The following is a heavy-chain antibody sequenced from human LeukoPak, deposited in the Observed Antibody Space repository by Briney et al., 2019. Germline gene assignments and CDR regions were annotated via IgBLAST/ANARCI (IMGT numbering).Heavy chain of an antibody. V-gene: IGHV1-69*04. Sequence: SVKVSCKASGYTFTSYGISWVRQAPGQGLEWMGRIIPILGIANYAQKFQGRVTITADKSTSTAYMELSSLRSEDTAVYYCARTGSSSDYWGQGTLVTVSS. D-gene: IGHD6-6*01. CDR3: ARTGSSSDY. CDR1: GYTFTSYG. J-gene: IGHJ4*02. CDR2: IIPILGIA.